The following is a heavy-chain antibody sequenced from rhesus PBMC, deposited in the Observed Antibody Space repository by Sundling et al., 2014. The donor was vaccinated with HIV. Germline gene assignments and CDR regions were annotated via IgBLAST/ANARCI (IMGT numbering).Heavy chain of an antibody. D-gene: IGHD5-36*01. J-gene: IGHJ6*01. CDR1: GGSFSGYY. V-gene: IGHV4-99*01. CDR2: ISGSVGST. CDR3: ARTSGGYSPHVYYGLDS. Sequence: QVQLQESGPGLVKPSETLSLTCAVSGGSFSGYYWGWIRQPPGKGLEYIGYISGSVGSTKYSPSLKSRVTISKDTSKNQFSLKLSSVTAADTAVYYCARTSGGYSPHVYYGLDSWGQGVVVTVSS.